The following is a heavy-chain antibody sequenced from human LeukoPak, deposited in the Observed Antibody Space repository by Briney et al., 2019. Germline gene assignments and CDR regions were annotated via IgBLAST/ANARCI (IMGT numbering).Heavy chain of an antibody. Sequence: SETLSLTCTVSGGSVSSGSYYWSWIRQPPGKGLEWIGYIYYSGSTNYNPSLKSRVTISVDTSKNQFSLKLSSVNAADTAVYYCTRDHYYDTYSYWGQGTLVTVSS. J-gene: IGHJ4*02. CDR2: IYYSGST. V-gene: IGHV4-61*01. CDR3: TRDHYYDTYSY. D-gene: IGHD3-22*01. CDR1: GGSVSSGSYY.